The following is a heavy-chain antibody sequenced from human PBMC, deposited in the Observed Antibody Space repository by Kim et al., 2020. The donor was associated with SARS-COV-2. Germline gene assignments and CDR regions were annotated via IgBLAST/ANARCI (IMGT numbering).Heavy chain of an antibody. CDR3: AKKNPITTTENY. D-gene: IGHD1-20*01. Sequence: TYYADSVKGRFTISRDNSKNTLYLQVSSLRAEDTAVYYCAKKNPITTTENYWGQGTLVTVSS. CDR2: T. V-gene: IGHV3-23*01. J-gene: IGHJ4*02.